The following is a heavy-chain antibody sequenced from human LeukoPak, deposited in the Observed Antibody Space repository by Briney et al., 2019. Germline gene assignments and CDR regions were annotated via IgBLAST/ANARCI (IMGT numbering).Heavy chain of an antibody. CDR2: IYHSGST. Sequence: PSETLSLTCGVSGYSISSGYYWGWIRQPPGKGLEWIGSIYHSGSTYYNPSLKSRVTISAEKSKSQFSLRLTSVTAADTAVYYCAKGVWAPRFDSWGQGTLVTVSS. CDR3: AKGVWAPRFDS. CDR1: GYSISSGYY. J-gene: IGHJ5*01. V-gene: IGHV4-38-2*01. D-gene: IGHD3-10*01.